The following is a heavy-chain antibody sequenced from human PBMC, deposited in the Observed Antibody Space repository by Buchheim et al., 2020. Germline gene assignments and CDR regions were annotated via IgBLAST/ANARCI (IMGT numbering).Heavy chain of an antibody. J-gene: IGHJ4*02. Sequence: QLQLQESGSGLVKPSQTLSLTCAVSGGSISSGGYSWSWIRQPPGKGLEWIGYIYHSGSTYYNPSLKSRVTISVDRPKNQFSLKLSSVTAADTAVYYCARGHTYCSGGSCSQYYFDYWGQGTL. V-gene: IGHV4-30-2*01. CDR3: ARGHTYCSGGSCSQYYFDY. D-gene: IGHD2-15*01. CDR1: GGSISSGGYS. CDR2: IYHSGST.